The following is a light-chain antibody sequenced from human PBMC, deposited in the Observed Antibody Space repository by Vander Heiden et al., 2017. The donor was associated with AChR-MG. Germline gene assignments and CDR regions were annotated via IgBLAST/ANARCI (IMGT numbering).Light chain of an antibody. Sequence: DIEMTQSPSSLSASVGDRVTITCRASQSISSYLNWYQQKPGKAPKLLIYAASSLQSGVPSRFSGSGSGTDFTLTISSLQPEDFATYYCQQSYSTPPSFGHETKLEI. CDR3: QQSYSTPPS. J-gene: IGKJ2*03. V-gene: IGKV1-39*01. CDR1: QSISSY. CDR2: AAS.